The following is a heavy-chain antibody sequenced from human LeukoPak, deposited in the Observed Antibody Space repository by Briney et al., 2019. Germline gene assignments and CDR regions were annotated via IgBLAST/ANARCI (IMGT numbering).Heavy chain of an antibody. Sequence: HPGGSLRLSCAGSGFTFSNYGMHWVRQALGRGLERVAFLRYDGSEKSYGDSARGRFTISRDNSKNTLYLQMSSLRTEDTAVYYCARRQYYADYWGQGTMVTVSS. V-gene: IGHV3-30*02. D-gene: IGHD1-26*01. CDR1: GFTFSNYG. J-gene: IGHJ4*02. CDR3: ARRQYYADY. CDR2: LRYDGSEK.